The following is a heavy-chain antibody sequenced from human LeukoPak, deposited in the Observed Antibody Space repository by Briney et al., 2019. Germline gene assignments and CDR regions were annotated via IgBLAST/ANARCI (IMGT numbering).Heavy chain of an antibody. V-gene: IGHV4-59*01. CDR2: ISYNGCT. CDR3: ARLDVVAATPTSFDY. CDR1: VGSKSFSS. Sequence: SETLSLTRTVCVGSKSFSSRRWLRLPPGKGREWMGSISYNGCTNYIPSLKSRVTIPLDKSKNQFSLMPTSVPPADTAVYYCARLDVVAATPTSFDYWGQGTLVTVSS. J-gene: IGHJ4*02. D-gene: IGHD2-15*01.